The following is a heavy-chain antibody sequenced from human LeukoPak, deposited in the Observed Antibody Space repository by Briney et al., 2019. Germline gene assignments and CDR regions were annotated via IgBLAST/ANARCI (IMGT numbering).Heavy chain of an antibody. CDR1: GYTLTELS. CDR3: GTHTPRGGFRRRSNYNDQFVD. J-gene: IGHJ4*02. Sequence: PQATVKVSCKLSGYTLTELSMHWVRQAASKELEWMGGFDPDDGVTIHAQTFQGRVIMTEDTSTDTAYMELSSLRSEDTAVYYCGTHTPRGGFRRRSNYNDQFVDWGQRAPVTLSS. D-gene: IGHD3-10*01. V-gene: IGHV1-24*01. CDR2: FDPDDGVT.